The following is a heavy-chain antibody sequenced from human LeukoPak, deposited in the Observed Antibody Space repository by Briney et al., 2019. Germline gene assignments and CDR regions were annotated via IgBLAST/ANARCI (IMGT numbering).Heavy chain of an antibody. CDR1: GYTFTRYG. J-gene: IGHJ4*02. CDR2: ISAYNGNT. V-gene: IGHV1-18*01. Sequence: GASVKVSCKASGYTFTRYGISWVRQAPGQGLEWMGWISAYNGNTNYAQKLQGRVTMTTDTSTSIAYMELRSLRSDDTAVYYCARVLYYYGSGSYPFDYWGQGTLVTVSS. D-gene: IGHD3-10*01. CDR3: ARVLYYYGSGSYPFDY.